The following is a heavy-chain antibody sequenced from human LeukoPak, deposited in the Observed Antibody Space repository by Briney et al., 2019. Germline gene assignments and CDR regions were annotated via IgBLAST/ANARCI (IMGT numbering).Heavy chain of an antibody. J-gene: IGHJ4*02. CDR3: ARGGIDTVMVTMDRFDY. Sequence: GESLKISCKGSGYSFTNYWIGWVRQMPGKGLEWMGIIYPGDSDTRYSPSFQGHVTISVDKSISTAYLHWSSLKASDTAIYYCARGGIDTVMVTMDRFDYWGQGTLVTVSS. CDR1: GYSFTNYW. CDR2: IYPGDSDT. D-gene: IGHD5-18*01. V-gene: IGHV5-51*01.